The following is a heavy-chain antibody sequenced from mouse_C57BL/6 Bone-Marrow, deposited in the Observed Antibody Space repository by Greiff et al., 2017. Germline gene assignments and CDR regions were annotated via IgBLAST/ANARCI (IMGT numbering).Heavy chain of an antibody. CDR2: ISRGSSTI. V-gene: IGHV5-17*01. D-gene: IGHD4-1*01. CDR1: GFTFSDYG. Sequence: EVKLVESGGGLVKPGGSLKLSCAASGFTFSDYGMHWVRQAPEKGLEWVAYISRGSSTIYYADTVKGRFTISRDTAKTTLFLQMTSLRSEDTAMYYCARGANWDSYYFDYWGQGTTLTVSS. CDR3: ARGANWDSYYFDY. J-gene: IGHJ2*01.